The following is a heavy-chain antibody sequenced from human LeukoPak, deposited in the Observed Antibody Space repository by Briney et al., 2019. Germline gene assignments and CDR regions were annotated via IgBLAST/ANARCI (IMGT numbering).Heavy chain of an antibody. V-gene: IGHV3-23*01. J-gene: IGHJ6*02. CDR1: GFTFSSYA. Sequence: PGGSLRLSCAASGFTFSSYAMSWVRQAPGKGLEWVSAISGSGGSTYYADSVKGRFTISRDNSKNTLYLQMNSLRAEDTAVYYCAKGTSEGRFLEWLYGMGVWGQGTTVTVSS. D-gene: IGHD3-3*01. CDR3: AKGTSEGRFLEWLYGMGV. CDR2: ISGSGGST.